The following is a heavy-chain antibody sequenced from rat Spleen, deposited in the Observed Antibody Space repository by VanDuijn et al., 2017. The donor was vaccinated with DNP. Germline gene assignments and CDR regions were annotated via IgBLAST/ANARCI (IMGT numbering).Heavy chain of an antibody. CDR2: IWGDGST. V-gene: IGHV2-41*01. J-gene: IGHJ3*01. D-gene: IGHD1-12*02. CDR3: ARPVYYDGTYYYGWFAY. Sequence: QVQLKESGPGLVQPSQTLSLTCTVAGFSLTSYNVHWVRQPPGKGLEWMAVIWGDGSTAYNSALKSRLSISRDTSKSQVFLKMNSLKTEDTATYYCARPVYYDGTYYYGWFAYWGQGTLVTVSS. CDR1: GFSLTSYN.